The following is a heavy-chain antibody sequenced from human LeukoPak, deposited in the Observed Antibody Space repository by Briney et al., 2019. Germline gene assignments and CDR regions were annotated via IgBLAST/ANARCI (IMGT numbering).Heavy chain of an antibody. Sequence: SETLSLTCTVSGGSISSSSYYWGWIRQPPGKGLEWIGSIYYSGSTYYNPSLKSRVTISVDTSKNQFSLKLSSVTAADTAVYYCARDVHYYDSSGYPFDYWGQGTLVTVSS. CDR3: ARDVHYYDSSGYPFDY. CDR2: IYYSGST. V-gene: IGHV4-39*07. J-gene: IGHJ4*02. D-gene: IGHD3-22*01. CDR1: GGSISSSSYY.